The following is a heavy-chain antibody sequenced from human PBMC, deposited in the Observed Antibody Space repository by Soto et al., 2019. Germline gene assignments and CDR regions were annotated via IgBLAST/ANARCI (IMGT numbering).Heavy chain of an antibody. CDR1: GLTSTSYA. CDR2: ISASGGST. Sequence: EVQLLESGGGLIQPGGSLRLSCAVSGLTSTSYAMSWVRQAPGKGLEWVSGISASGGSTYYADSVKGRFTISRDNSKNTLYLQLNSMSADDTAVYYCAKVGSVGADLNWFVPWGQGTLVTVSS. J-gene: IGHJ5*02. CDR3: AKVGSVGADLNWFVP. V-gene: IGHV3-23*01. D-gene: IGHD3-10*01.